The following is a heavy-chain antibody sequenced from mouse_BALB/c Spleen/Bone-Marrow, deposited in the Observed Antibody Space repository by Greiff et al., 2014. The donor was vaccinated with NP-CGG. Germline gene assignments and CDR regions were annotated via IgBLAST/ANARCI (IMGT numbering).Heavy chain of an antibody. CDR1: GFNIKDTY. J-gene: IGHJ3*01. V-gene: IGHV14-3*02. Sequence: SGAELVKPGASVKLSCTTSGFNIKDTYIRWVKQRPEQGLEWIGRIDPANGNTKYDPEFQGQATITEDTSSNTAYLHISSLTAEDAAVYSCAHDAPFAYWGQGTLVTVSA. CDR3: AHDAPFAY. CDR2: IDPANGNT. D-gene: IGHD2-3*01.